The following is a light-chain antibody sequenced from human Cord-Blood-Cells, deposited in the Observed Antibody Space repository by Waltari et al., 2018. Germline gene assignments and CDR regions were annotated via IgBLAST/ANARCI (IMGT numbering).Light chain of an antibody. CDR3: CSYAGSSTWV. V-gene: IGLV2-23*01. CDR2: EGS. Sequence: QSAVTQPASVAGSPGQSLTISCTGTSSDGRSYNLVTLSQKPPGKAPKVMSYEGSKRPSGVSNRFSGSKSGNTASLTISGVQAEDEADYYCCSYAGSSTWVFGGGTKLTVL. CDR1: SSDGRSYNL. J-gene: IGLJ2*01.